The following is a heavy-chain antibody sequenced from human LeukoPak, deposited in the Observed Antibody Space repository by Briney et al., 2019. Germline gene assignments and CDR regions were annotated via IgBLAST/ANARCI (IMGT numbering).Heavy chain of an antibody. J-gene: IGHJ4*02. D-gene: IGHD3-22*01. V-gene: IGHV3-23*01. CDR3: AKDRPNYYENNGHSYRRDGDY. CDR1: KFTFDNYA. Sequence: GGSLRLSCAASKFTFDNYAMSWVRQAPGKWLEWVSAITSSGDITFYADSVKGRFTISRDNSNYALYLQMNSLRAEDAAVYYCAKDRPNYYENNGHSYRRDGDYWGQGTLVTVS. CDR2: ITSSGDIT.